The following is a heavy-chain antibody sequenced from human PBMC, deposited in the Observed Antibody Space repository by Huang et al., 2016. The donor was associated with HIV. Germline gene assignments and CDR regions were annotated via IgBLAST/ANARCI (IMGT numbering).Heavy chain of an antibody. D-gene: IGHD6-19*01. CDR3: ARDATGYGTGWSTEFDY. CDR1: GYTFDSSG. Sequence: HVQLVQSGADVKKPGASVKVSCTASGYTFDSSGINWVRQAPGQGVEWMGAIGPNSGKTNPAQKLQDRVTMTTDTTTSTAYMELRILTSDDTAVYYCARDATGYGTGWSTEFDYWGQGTLVTVSS. V-gene: IGHV1-18*04. CDR2: IGPNSGKT. J-gene: IGHJ4*02.